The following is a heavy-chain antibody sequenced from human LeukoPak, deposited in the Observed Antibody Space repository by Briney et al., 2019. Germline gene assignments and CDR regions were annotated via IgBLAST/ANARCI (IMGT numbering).Heavy chain of an antibody. V-gene: IGHV1-69*05. CDR2: IIPIFGTA. Sequence: SVKVSCKPSGGTFSSYAISWVRQAPGQGLEWMGGIIPIFGTANYAEKLQGRVTITTDESTSTAYMELSSLRTEDTAVYYCARGVLAVATIWEGFDYWGQGTLVTVSS. D-gene: IGHD5-24*01. CDR1: GGTFSSYA. CDR3: ARGVLAVATIWEGFDY. J-gene: IGHJ4*02.